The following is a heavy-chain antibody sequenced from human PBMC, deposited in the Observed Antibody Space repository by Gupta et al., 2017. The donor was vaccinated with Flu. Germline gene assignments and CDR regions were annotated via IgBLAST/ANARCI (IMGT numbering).Heavy chain of an antibody. CDR1: TFSSYA. V-gene: IGHV3-23*01. CDR2: ISANADTT. CDR3: AKDRSWLSAEYFHH. J-gene: IGHJ1*01. D-gene: IGHD3-9*01. Sequence: TFSSYAMSWARQAPGKGLEWVSLISANADTTYYVDSVKGRFTISRDNSKNTLYLQMNGLRVEDTAVYYCAKDRSWLSAEYFHHWGQGTLVTVSS.